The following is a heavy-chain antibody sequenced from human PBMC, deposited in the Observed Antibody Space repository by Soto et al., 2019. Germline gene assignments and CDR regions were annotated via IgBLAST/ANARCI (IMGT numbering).Heavy chain of an antibody. V-gene: IGHV4-39*07. CDR3: ASMVVGATFGDDAFDI. CDR2: INHSGST. Sequence: SETLSLTCTVSGGSISSGDYYWSWIRQPPGKGLEWIGEINHSGSTNYNPSLKSRVTISVDTSKNQFSLKLSSVTAADTAVYYCASMVVGATFGDDAFDIWGQGTMVTVSS. J-gene: IGHJ3*02. CDR1: GGSISSGDYY. D-gene: IGHD1-26*01.